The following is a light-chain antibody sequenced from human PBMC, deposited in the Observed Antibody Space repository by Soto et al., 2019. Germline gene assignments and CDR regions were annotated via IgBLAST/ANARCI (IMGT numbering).Light chain of an antibody. CDR1: QSVNFY. J-gene: IGKJ4*01. V-gene: IGKV3-11*01. CDR2: DAS. CDR3: QQRKSWPLT. Sequence: EIVLTQSPATLSLSPGERATLSCRASQSVNFYLAWYQQKPGQAPRLLIYDASNRATGIPARFSGSGSGTDFTLTISSLEPEDFAVYYCQQRKSWPLTCGGGTRVEIK.